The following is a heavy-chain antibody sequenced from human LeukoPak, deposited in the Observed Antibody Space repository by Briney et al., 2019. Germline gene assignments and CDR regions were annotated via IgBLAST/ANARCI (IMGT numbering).Heavy chain of an antibody. J-gene: IGHJ4*02. V-gene: IGHV3-53*01. Sequence: PGGSLRLSCVASAFSDKSNYMSWVRQAPGKGLEWDSVSYSGGSTYYEDSVKGRFTVSSDVSKNTLYLQMNNLRGEDTAVYYCASRHCSGENCYAGPLDFWGQGIQVTVSS. CDR3: ASRHCSGENCYAGPLDF. D-gene: IGHD2-8*02. CDR2: SYSGGST. CDR1: AFSDKSNY.